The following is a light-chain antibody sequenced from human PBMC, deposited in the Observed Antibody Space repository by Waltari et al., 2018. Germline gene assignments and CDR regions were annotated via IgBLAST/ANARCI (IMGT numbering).Light chain of an antibody. V-gene: IGKV3-15*01. CDR1: QSVGGN. Sequence: EIVMTQSPATLCVSAGETATLSCRASQSVGGNLAWYQQKPGQAPRLLIYAASTRATGIPGWFRGSGSGTEFTLTISSLQSEDFAIYYCQQYNNWPPQDAFGQGTKLEIK. CDR2: AAS. J-gene: IGKJ2*01. CDR3: QQYNNWPPQDA.